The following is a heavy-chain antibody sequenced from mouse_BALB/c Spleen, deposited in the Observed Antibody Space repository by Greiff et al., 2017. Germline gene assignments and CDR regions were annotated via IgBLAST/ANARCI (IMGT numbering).Heavy chain of an antibody. V-gene: IGHV1-14*01. D-gene: IGHD1-1*01. CDR1: GYTFTSYV. J-gene: IGHJ2*01. CDR2: INPYNDGT. CDR3: ARGHYYGSSYYFDY. Sequence: EVQGVESGPELVKPGASVKMSCKASGYTFTSYVMHWVKQKPGQGLEWIGYINPYNDGTKYNEKFKGKATLTSDKSSSTAYMELSSLTSEDSAVYYCARGHYYGSSYYFDYWGQGTTLTVSS.